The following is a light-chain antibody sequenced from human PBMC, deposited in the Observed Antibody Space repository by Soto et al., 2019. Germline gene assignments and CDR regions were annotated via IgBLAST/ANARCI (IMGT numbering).Light chain of an antibody. CDR1: QSVSNNY. CDR2: GAF. CDR3: QQYGGSST. Sequence: EVVMTQSPASLSLSPGERATLSCRTSQSVSNNYLAWYQQRPGQPPRLLIYGAFSRATGIPDRFSGSGSGTDFTLTISSLEPEDFAVYYCQQYGGSSTFGQGTKVDI. J-gene: IGKJ1*01. V-gene: IGKV3-20*01.